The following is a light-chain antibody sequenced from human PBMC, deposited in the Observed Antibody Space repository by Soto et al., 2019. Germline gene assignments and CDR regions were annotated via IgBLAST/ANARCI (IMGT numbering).Light chain of an antibody. CDR1: QSVSSSH. CDR3: QQYGSSFT. CDR2: GAS. V-gene: IGKV3-20*01. J-gene: IGKJ3*01. Sequence: EIVLTQSPGTLSLSPGERATLSCRASQSVSSSHLARYQQKPGQAPRLLIYGASSRATGVPDRFSGSGSGTDFTLTISRLEPEDFAVYYCQQYGSSFTFGPGTKVDIK.